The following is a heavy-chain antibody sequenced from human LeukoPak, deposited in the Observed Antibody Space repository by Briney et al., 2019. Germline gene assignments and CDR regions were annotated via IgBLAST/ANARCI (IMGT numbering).Heavy chain of an antibody. Sequence: SETLSLTCAVSGGSFSGYYWSWLRQPPGKGLEWIGEINHSGSTNYNPSLKSRVTISVDTSKNQFSLKLSSVTAADTAVYYCAREPWVKNYYDSSGYSDYWGQGTLVTVSS. CDR3: AREPWVKNYYDSSGYSDY. J-gene: IGHJ4*02. CDR2: INHSGST. D-gene: IGHD3-22*01. V-gene: IGHV4-34*01. CDR1: GGSFSGYY.